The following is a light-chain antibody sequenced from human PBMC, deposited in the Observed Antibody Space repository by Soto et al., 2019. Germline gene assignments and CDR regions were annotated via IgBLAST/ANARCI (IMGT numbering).Light chain of an antibody. V-gene: IGKV1-9*01. CDR2: AAS. CDR1: QGISSY. CDR3: QHLDSYST. J-gene: IGKJ5*01. Sequence: DIQLTQSPSFLSASVGDRVTITCRASQGISSYLAWYQQKPGKALKLLIYAASTLQSGVPSRFSGSGSGTEFTLTISSLQPEDFATYDCQHLDSYSTFGQGTRLEIK.